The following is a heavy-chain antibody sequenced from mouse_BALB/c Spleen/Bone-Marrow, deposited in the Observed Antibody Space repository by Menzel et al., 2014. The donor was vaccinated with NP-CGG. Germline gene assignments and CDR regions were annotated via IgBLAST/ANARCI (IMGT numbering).Heavy chain of an antibody. CDR3: TTGFAY. CDR2: IRLKSNNYAT. J-gene: IGHJ3*01. CDR1: GFTFSNYW. Sequence: EVHLVESGGGLVQPGGSMKLSCVASGFTFSNYWMNWVRQSPEKGLEWVAEIRLKSNNYATHYAESVKGRFTISSDDSKSSVYLQMNNLRAEDTGIYYCTTGFAYWGQGTLVTVSA. V-gene: IGHV6-6*02.